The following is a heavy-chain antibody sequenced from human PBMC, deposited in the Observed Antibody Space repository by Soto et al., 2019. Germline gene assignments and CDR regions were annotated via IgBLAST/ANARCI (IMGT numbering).Heavy chain of an antibody. J-gene: IGHJ4*02. D-gene: IGHD5-12*01. CDR2: IYYSGTS. CDR1: GGSISTSSYY. Sequence: QLQLQESGPGLVKPGETLPLTCTVSGGSISTSSYYWGWIRQPPGKGLEWIGTIYYSGTSYHNPSLKSRVTISVDTSKNQFSLKLSSVTATDTAVYYCASRVGGIYSGNDRYYFDFWGQGTLVTVSS. V-gene: IGHV4-39*01. CDR3: ASRVGGIYSGNDRYYFDF.